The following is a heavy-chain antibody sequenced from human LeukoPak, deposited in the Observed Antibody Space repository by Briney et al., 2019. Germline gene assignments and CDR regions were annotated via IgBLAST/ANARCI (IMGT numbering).Heavy chain of an antibody. CDR2: ISGSGDTT. CDR1: GLTFSTYG. Sequence: PGGSLRLSCAASGLTFSTYGMSWVRQAPGKGLDWVSAISGSGDTTYFADSVKGRFTISRDNSKNTLYLQMNSLRAEDTAVYYCAREGAGVTMIVEENAFDIWGQGTMVTVSS. D-gene: IGHD3-22*01. CDR3: AREGAGVTMIVEENAFDI. V-gene: IGHV3-23*01. J-gene: IGHJ3*02.